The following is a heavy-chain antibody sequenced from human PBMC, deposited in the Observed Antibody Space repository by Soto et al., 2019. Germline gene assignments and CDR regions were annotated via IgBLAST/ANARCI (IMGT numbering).Heavy chain of an antibody. CDR2: INAGNGNT. D-gene: IGHD5-18*01. J-gene: IGHJ4*02. Sequence: GQRLEWMGWINAGNGNTKYSHQFQGRVTITRDTSSSTAYMELSSLRSEDTAVYYCARDPGYSYGSNWGKG. V-gene: IGHV1-3*01. CDR3: ARDPGYSYGSN.